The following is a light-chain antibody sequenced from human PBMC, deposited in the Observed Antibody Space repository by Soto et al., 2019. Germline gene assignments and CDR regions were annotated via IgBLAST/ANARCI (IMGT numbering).Light chain of an antibody. CDR3: QQSSNWRT. J-gene: IGKJ1*01. Sequence: EIVLTQSPATLSLSPGEIATLSCRASQSVSSSVDWHQKTPGPAPRLLIYAASTTATGIHARFSGSGSGTAFTLTIRRLEHEDFAVYYCQQSSNWRTFGQGTKVDIK. CDR1: QSVSSS. V-gene: IGKV3-11*01. CDR2: AAS.